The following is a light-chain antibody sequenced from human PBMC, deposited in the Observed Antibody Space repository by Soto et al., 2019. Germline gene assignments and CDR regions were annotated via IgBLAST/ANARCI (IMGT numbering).Light chain of an antibody. Sequence: QSVLTQPPSASGTPGQRVTISCSGSSSNIGSNTVNWYQQLPGTAPKLLIYSNNHWPSGVPDRFSGSKSGTSASLAISGLQSEDEADYYCAAWDDSLNGPVFGGGTKVTVL. J-gene: IGLJ2*01. V-gene: IGLV1-44*01. CDR2: SNN. CDR3: AAWDDSLNGPV. CDR1: SSNIGSNT.